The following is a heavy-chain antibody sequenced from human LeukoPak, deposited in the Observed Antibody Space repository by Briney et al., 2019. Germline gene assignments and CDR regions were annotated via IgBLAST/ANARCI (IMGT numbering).Heavy chain of an antibody. CDR1: VATFTIYA. J-gene: IGHJ6*04. D-gene: IGHD5-24*01. CDR3: ARGEDGCIMFPVDV. Sequence: SVKVSCNASVATFTIYAISWGRHAPGQGLEWMGGIVPIFGTANYAQKFQGRVTITADESTSTAYMELSSLRSEDTAVYYCARGEDGCIMFPVDVWGKGTTVTVSS. V-gene: IGHV1-69*13. CDR2: IVPIFGTA.